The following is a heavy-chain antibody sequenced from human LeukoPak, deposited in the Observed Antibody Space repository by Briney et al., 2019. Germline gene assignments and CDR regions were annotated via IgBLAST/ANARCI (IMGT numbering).Heavy chain of an antibody. CDR2: IRPSGDRT. Sequence: PGGSLRLSCAASGFTFSSNAMSWVRQAPGKGLEWVSSIRPSGDRTYYADSVKGRFTISRDNSKNTLYLQMNSLRAEDTAVYYCATLLLAAAADYWGQGTLVIVSS. J-gene: IGHJ4*02. V-gene: IGHV3-23*01. CDR1: GFTFSSNA. CDR3: ATLLLAAAADY. D-gene: IGHD6-13*01.